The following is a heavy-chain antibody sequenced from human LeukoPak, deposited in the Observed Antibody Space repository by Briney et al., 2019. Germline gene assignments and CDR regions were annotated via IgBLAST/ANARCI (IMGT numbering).Heavy chain of an antibody. CDR2: ISNSGSII. CDR3: ARMGTGNPSRNFQH. Sequence: GSLRLSCVASGFTFSSFEMNWVRQAPGKGLEWVSYISNSGSIISYADSLKGRFTISRDNAKDSLFLQMNSLRAEDTAVYYCARMGTGNPSRNFQHWGQGTLVTVSS. D-gene: IGHD4-23*01. V-gene: IGHV3-48*03. CDR1: GFTFSSFE. J-gene: IGHJ1*01.